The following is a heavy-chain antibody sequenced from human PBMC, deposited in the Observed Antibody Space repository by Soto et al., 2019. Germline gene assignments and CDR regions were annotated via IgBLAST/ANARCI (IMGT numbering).Heavy chain of an antibody. CDR2: IKSKTDGGTT. D-gene: IGHD1-26*01. CDR1: GFTFSNAW. J-gene: IGHJ4*02. V-gene: IGHV3-15*07. Sequence: GGSLRLSCAASGFTFSNAWMNWVRQAPGKGLEWVGRIKSKTDGGTTDYAAPVKGRFTISRDDSKNTLYLQMNSLKTEDTAVYYCSRLPPNNWGAPLDFWGQGTLVTVSS. CDR3: SRLPPNNWGAPLDF.